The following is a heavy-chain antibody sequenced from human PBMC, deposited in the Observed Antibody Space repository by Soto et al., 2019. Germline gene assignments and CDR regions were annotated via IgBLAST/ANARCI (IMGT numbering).Heavy chain of an antibody. CDR3: ARLHGYCISSSCHGHYAMDV. D-gene: IGHD2-2*01. CDR2: IYYSGST. CDR1: GGSFSGYY. Sequence: PSETLSLTCAVYGGSFSGYYWTWIRQPPGKGLEWIGSIYYSGSTYYNPPLNSRVTVSVDTSKNQFSLKVTSVTAADTAVYYCARLHGYCISSSCHGHYAMDVWGQGTTVTVSS. V-gene: IGHV4-34*01. J-gene: IGHJ6*02.